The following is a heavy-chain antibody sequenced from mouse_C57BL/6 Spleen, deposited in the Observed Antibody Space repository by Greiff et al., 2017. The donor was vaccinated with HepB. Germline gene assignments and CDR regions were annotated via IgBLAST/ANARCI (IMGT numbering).Heavy chain of an antibody. CDR1: GFTFSDYY. CDR3: ARHGELRNYAMDY. J-gene: IGHJ4*01. D-gene: IGHD1-1*01. Sequence: DVQLQESGGGLVQPGGSLKLSCAASGFTFSDYYMYWVRQTPEKRLEWVAYISNGGGSTYYPDTVKGRFTISRDNAKNTLYLQMSRLKSEDTAMYYCARHGELRNYAMDYWGQGTSVTVSS. CDR2: ISNGGGST. V-gene: IGHV5-12*01.